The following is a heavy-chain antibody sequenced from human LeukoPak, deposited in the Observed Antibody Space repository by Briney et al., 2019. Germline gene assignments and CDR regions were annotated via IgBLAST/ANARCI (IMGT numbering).Heavy chain of an antibody. V-gene: IGHV1-69*13. D-gene: IGHD3-10*01. Sequence: SVEVSCKASGGTFSSYAISWVRQAPGQGLEWMGGIIPIFGTANYAQKFQGRVTITADESTSTAYMELSSLRSEDTAVYYCARTKELAVNAFDIWGQGTMVTVSS. CDR3: ARTKELAVNAFDI. CDR1: GGTFSSYA. J-gene: IGHJ3*02. CDR2: IIPIFGTA.